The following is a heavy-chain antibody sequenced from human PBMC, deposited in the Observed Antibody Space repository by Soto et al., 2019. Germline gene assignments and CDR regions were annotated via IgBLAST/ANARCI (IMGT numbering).Heavy chain of an antibody. V-gene: IGHV2-5*02. J-gene: IGHJ4*02. Sequence: SGPTLVNPTQTLTLTCTFSGVSLITSGMVVGWIRQPPGKALEWLALVYWDDDKRYSPSLKSRLTITKDTSKNQVVLTMTYMDPVDTATYYCAHMIEGAFFDHRGQGTLVTVSS. CDR2: VYWDDDK. CDR1: GVSLITSGMV. D-gene: IGHD2-21*01. CDR3: AHMIEGAFFDH.